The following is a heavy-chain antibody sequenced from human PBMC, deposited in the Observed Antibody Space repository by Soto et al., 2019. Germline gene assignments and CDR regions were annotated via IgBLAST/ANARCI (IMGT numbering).Heavy chain of an antibody. J-gene: IGHJ6*03. Sequence: QLQLQESGPGLVKPSETLPLTCTVSGGSISSNNYFWGWIRQPPGKALEWIGSMFYSGSTYYSPSLRSRVTISVDTSKSQVSLELSSVTAADTAVYFCVRGGRYYYYIDVWGKGTTVTVSS. CDR1: GGSISSNNYF. CDR3: VRGGRYYYYIDV. CDR2: MFYSGST. V-gene: IGHV4-39*01. D-gene: IGHD3-16*01.